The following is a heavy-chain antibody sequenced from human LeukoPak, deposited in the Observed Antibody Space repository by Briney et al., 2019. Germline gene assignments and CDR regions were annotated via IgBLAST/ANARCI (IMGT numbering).Heavy chain of an antibody. CDR1: XXSXSSYY. CDR3: ARVATDYYDSSGYYMYYFDY. J-gene: IGHJ4*02. V-gene: IGHV4-59*01. CDR2: IYYSGST. D-gene: IGHD3-22*01. Sequence: XLTCXXSXXSXSSYYXSWIRQPPGKGLEWIGYIYYSGSTNYNPSLKSRVTISVDTSKHQLSLKLSSVTAADTAVYYCARVATDYYDSSGYYMYYFDYWGQGTLVTVSS.